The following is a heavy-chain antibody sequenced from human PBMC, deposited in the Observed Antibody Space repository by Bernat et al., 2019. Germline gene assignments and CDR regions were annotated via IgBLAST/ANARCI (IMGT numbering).Heavy chain of an antibody. Sequence: EVQLVESGGGLVQPGGSLRLSCAASGFTFSSYEMNWVRQAPGKGLEWVSYISSSGSTIYYADSVKGRFTISRDNAKNSLYLQMNSLRAEDTAVYYCARDRSTIFGVAMGECWGQGTLVTVSS. V-gene: IGHV3-48*03. D-gene: IGHD3-3*01. CDR1: GFTFSSYE. CDR2: ISSSGSTI. J-gene: IGHJ4*02. CDR3: ARDRSTIFGVAMGEC.